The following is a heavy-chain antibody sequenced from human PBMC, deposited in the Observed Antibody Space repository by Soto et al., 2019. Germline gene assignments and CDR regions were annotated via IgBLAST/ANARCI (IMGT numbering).Heavy chain of an antibody. CDR1: GGSISSGGYS. J-gene: IGHJ6*02. Sequence: SEILSLTCAVSGGSISSGGYSWSWIRQPPGRGLEWIGYIYYSGSTYYNPSLKSRVTISVDTSKNQFSLKLSSVTAADTAVYYCASIYYYYYHMDVWGQGTTVTVSS. CDR2: IYYSGST. D-gene: IGHD2-21*01. CDR3: ASIYYYYYHMDV. V-gene: IGHV4-39*01.